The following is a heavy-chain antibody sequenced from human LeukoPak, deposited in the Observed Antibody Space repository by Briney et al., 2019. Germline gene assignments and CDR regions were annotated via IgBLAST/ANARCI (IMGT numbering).Heavy chain of an antibody. V-gene: IGHV3-30*03. CDR1: GFTFSSYG. J-gene: IGHJ4*02. D-gene: IGHD3-10*01. CDR2: ISYDGSNK. CDR3: ARGHIWFGELLYAFDY. Sequence: GGSLRLSCAASGFTFSSYGMHWVRRAPGKGLEWVAVISYDGSNKYYADSVKGRFTISRDNSKNTLYLQMNSLRAEDTAVYYCARGHIWFGELLYAFDYWGQGTLVTVSS.